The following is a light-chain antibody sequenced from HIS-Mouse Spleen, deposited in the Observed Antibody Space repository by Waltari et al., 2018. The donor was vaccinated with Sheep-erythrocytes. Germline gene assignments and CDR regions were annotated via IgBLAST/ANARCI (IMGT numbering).Light chain of an antibody. CDR2: DVS. V-gene: IGLV2-11*01. CDR1: SSDVGGYHY. J-gene: IGLJ1*01. CDR3: CSYAGSYNHV. Sequence: QSALTQPRSVSGSPGQSVTISCTGTSSDVGGYHYVYWYQQHPGKPPKLMIYDVSKRPSGVPDRFSGSKSGNTASLTISGLQAEDEADYYCCSYAGSYNHVFATGTKVTVL.